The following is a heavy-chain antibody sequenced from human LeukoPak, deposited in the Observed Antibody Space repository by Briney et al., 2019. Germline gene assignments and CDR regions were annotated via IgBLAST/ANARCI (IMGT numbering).Heavy chain of an antibody. CDR3: ARGSSSWYRGTWFDP. CDR2: INPNSGGT. D-gene: IGHD6-13*01. V-gene: IGHV1-2*02. J-gene: IGHJ5*02. CDR1: GYTFTGYY. Sequence: WASVKVSCKASGYTFTGYYMHWVRQAPGQGLEWMGWINPNSGGTNYAQRFQGRVTMTRDTSISTAYMELSRLRSDDTAVYYCARGSSSWYRGTWFDPWGQGTLVTVSS.